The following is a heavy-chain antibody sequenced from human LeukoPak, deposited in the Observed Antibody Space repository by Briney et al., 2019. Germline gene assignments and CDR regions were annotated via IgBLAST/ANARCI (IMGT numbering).Heavy chain of an antibody. CDR3: ARHRGIAAAGSPFDY. D-gene: IGHD6-13*01. Sequence: SETLSLTCTVSGGSISSYYWSWIRQPPGKGLEWIGYIYTSGSTNYNPSLKSRVTISVETSKNQFSLKLSSVTAADTAVYYCARHRGIAAAGSPFDYWGQGTLVTVSS. J-gene: IGHJ4*02. CDR2: IYTSGST. V-gene: IGHV4-4*09. CDR1: GGSISSYY.